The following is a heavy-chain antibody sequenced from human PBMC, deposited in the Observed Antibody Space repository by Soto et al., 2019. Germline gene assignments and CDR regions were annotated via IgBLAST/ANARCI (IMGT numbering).Heavy chain of an antibody. V-gene: IGHV1-46*01. D-gene: IGHD1-26*01. Sequence: QVQLVQSGAEMKQPGASVKLSCQASGYIFIHCFMHWVRQPPGQGLEWMGGINPSSGTTTYEQKFQGRVTVTRDTSTSTVYMELSSLGSGDTAMYYCARSLGETTSLFDYWGQGSLVTVSA. J-gene: IGHJ4*02. CDR1: GYIFIHCF. CDR2: INPSSGTT. CDR3: ARSLGETTSLFDY.